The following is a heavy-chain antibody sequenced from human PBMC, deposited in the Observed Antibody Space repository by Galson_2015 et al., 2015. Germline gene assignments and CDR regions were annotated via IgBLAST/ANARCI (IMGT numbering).Heavy chain of an antibody. Sequence: GLEWVSLISGDAGSTYYADSVKGRFTIFRDNSKNSLYLQMNSLRTEDTALYYCAKDSGGRYIDYWGQGTLVTVSS. J-gene: IGHJ4*02. CDR2: ISGDAGST. V-gene: IGHV3-43*02. D-gene: IGHD1-26*01. CDR3: AKDSGGRYIDY.